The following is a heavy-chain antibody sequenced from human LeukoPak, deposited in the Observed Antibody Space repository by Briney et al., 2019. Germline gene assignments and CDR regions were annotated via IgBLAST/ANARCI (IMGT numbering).Heavy chain of an antibody. V-gene: IGHV1-18*01. J-gene: IGHJ3*02. CDR2: ISAYNGNT. CDR1: GYTFTSYG. D-gene: IGHD2-2*01. Sequence: ASVKVSCKASGYTFTSYGISWVRQAPGQGLEWMGWISAYNGNTNYAQKLQGRVTMTTDTSTSTAYMELRSLRSDDTAVYYCARDRYCSSTSCSRGDAFDIWGQGTMVTVSS. CDR3: ARDRYCSSTSCSRGDAFDI.